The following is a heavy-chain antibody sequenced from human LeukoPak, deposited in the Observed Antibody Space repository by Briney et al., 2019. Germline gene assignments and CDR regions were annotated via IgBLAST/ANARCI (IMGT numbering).Heavy chain of an antibody. CDR3: AREANYYGSGSYFEGTFDY. Sequence: SETLSLTCTVSGDSISSGSYYWGWIRQPPGKGLEWIGSIYHSGSTYYNPSLKSRVTISIDTSKNEFSLKLTSVIAADTAVYFCAREANYYGSGSYFEGTFDYWGQGSLVTVSS. V-gene: IGHV4-39*07. J-gene: IGHJ4*02. D-gene: IGHD3-10*01. CDR2: IYHSGST. CDR1: GDSISSGSYY.